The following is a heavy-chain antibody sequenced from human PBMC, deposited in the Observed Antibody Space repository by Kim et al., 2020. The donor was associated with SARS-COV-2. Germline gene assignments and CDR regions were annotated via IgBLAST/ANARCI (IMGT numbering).Heavy chain of an antibody. V-gene: IGHV1-24*01. CDR1: GYTLTELS. Sequence: ASVKVSCKVSGYTLTELSMHWVRQAPGKGLEWMGGFDPEDGETIYAQKFQGRVTMTEDTSTDTAYMELSSLRSEDTAVYYCATAPAITGTPRYYYYYYGMGVWGQGTTVTVSS. J-gene: IGHJ6*02. CDR2: FDPEDGET. D-gene: IGHD1-20*01. CDR3: ATAPAITGTPRYYYYYYGMGV.